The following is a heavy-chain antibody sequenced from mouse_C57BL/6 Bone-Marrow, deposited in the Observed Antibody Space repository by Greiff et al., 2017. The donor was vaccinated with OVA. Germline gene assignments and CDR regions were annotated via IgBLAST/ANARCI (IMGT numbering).Heavy chain of an antibody. CDR2: IDPSDSYT. J-gene: IGHJ2*01. D-gene: IGHD1-1*01. V-gene: IGHV1-50*01. CDR3: ARFDYYGSSSFDY. CDR1: GYTFTSYW. Sequence: VQLQQPGAELVKPGASVKLSCKASGYTFTSYWMQWVKQRPGPGLEWIGEIDPSDSYTNYNQKFKGKATLTVDTSSSTAYMQLSSLTSEDSAVYYCARFDYYGSSSFDYWGQGTTLTVSS.